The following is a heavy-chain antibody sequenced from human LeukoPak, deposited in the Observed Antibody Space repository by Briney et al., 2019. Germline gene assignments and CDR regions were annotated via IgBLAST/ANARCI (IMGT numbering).Heavy chain of an antibody. CDR2: ISYDGSNK. Sequence: GGSLRLSCAASGFTFSSYAMHWVRQAPGKGLEWVAVISYDGSNKYYADSVKGRFTISRDNSKSTLYLQMNSLRAEDTAVYYCARALDEGARFDYWGQGTLVTVSS. J-gene: IGHJ4*02. V-gene: IGHV3-30-3*01. CDR3: ARALDEGARFDY. CDR1: GFTFSSYA.